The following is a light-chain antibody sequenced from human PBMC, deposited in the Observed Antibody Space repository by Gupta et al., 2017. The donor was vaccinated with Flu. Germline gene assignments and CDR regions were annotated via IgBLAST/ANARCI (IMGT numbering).Light chain of an antibody. CDR1: SSNIGAGYD. CDR2: TNS. V-gene: IGLV1-40*01. Sequence: QSVLTQPPSVSGAPGQRVTISCAWSSSNIGAGYDVHWYQQLPGKVPKLRIHTNSNRPSGVPVRFSGSKSATSTSPALTGLQAADEAEYCCQSDDSSLSGSVFGGGTKLTVL. J-gene: IGLJ3*02. CDR3: QSDDSSLSGSV.